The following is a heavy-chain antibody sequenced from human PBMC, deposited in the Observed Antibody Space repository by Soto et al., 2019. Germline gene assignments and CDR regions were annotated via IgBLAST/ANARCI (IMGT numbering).Heavy chain of an antibody. CDR1: GGSISSGGYS. CDR3: ARVPSP. J-gene: IGHJ5*02. Sequence: QLQLQESGSRLVKPSQTLSLTCAVSGGSISSGGYSWSWIRQPPGKGLEWIGYIYHSGSSYYNPSLKSRVTISVDRSKNQFSLKLSSVTAADTAVYYCARVPSPWGQGTLVTVSS. V-gene: IGHV4-30-2*01. CDR2: IYHSGSS.